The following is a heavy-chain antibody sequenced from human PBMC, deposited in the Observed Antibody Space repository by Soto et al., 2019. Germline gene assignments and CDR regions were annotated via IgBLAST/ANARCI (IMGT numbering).Heavy chain of an antibody. CDR2: ISGNGGAT. CDR3: AKKAVITQGTPYFDY. D-gene: IGHD1-20*01. Sequence: GGSLRLSCAASGFTFSSYSMNWVRQAPGKGLEWVSIISGNGGATYYADSVRGRFTISRDNSKNTLYLQMNSLRAEDTAIYYYAKKAVITQGTPYFDYWGQGTLVTVSS. J-gene: IGHJ4*02. CDR1: GFTFSSYS. V-gene: IGHV3-23*01.